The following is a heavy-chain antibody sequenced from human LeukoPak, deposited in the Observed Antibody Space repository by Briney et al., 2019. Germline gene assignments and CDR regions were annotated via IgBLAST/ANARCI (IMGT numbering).Heavy chain of an antibody. D-gene: IGHD3-16*01. Sequence: SVKVSCKASGATFSSYAISWVRQAPGQGLEWMGRIIPIFGTANYAQKFQGRVTITTDESTSTAYMELSSLRCEDTAVYYCAIPRRGSYGPFDYWGQGTLVTVSS. CDR2: IIPIFGTA. J-gene: IGHJ4*02. V-gene: IGHV1-69*05. CDR1: GATFSSYA. CDR3: AIPRRGSYGPFDY.